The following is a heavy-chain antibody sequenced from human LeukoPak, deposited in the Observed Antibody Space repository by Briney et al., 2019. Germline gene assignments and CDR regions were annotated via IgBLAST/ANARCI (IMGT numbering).Heavy chain of an antibody. CDR3: AKDSGSGWYRRPFDY. J-gene: IGHJ4*02. V-gene: IGHV3-30-3*01. D-gene: IGHD6-19*01. Sequence: GGSLRLSCAASGFTFSSYAMHWVRQAPGKGLEWVAVISYDGSNKYYADSVKGRFTISRDNSKNTLYLQMNSLRAEDTAVYYCAKDSGSGWYRRPFDYWGQGTLVTVSS. CDR2: ISYDGSNK. CDR1: GFTFSSYA.